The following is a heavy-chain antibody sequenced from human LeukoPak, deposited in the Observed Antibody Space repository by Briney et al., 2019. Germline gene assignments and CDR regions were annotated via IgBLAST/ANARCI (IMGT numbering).Heavy chain of an antibody. CDR3: ARDLVGAGALDS. D-gene: IGHD1-26*01. V-gene: IGHV3-48*02. CDR2: IYSATSAI. Sequence: PGGSLRLSCTASGFTFHRYSMNWVRQAPGKGLEWVSYIYSATSAIYYADSVKGRFTISRDNAKDSLYLQMNSLRDEDTAVYYCARDLVGAGALDSWGQGTLVTVSS. J-gene: IGHJ4*02. CDR1: GFTFHRYS.